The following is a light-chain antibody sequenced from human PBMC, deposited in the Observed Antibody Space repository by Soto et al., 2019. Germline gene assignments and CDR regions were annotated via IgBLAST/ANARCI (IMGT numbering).Light chain of an antibody. CDR2: GGS. CDR3: QHLNAFPLT. CDR1: QAINSY. V-gene: IGKV1-9*01. Sequence: IQLTQSQSSLSASVGDRVTITCRASQAINSYLAWYQQEPGKAPKLLIYGGSTLQSGVPSRFSGSGSGTDFTLTISSLQSEDFATYYCQHLNAFPLTFVGGTKVEI. J-gene: IGKJ4*01.